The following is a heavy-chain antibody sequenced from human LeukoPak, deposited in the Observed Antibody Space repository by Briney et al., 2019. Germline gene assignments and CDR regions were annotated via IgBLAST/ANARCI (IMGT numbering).Heavy chain of an antibody. D-gene: IGHD4-23*01. J-gene: IGHJ4*02. CDR3: ARGDPMTYGANSLVDY. V-gene: IGHV3-30-3*01. Sequence: GRSLRLSGAASGFTFSSYAMHWVRQAPGKGLEWVAVISYDGSNKYYADSVKGRFTISRDNSKNTLYLQMNSLRAEDTAGYYCARGDPMTYGANSLVDYWGQGTLVTVSS. CDR2: ISYDGSNK. CDR1: GFTFSSYA.